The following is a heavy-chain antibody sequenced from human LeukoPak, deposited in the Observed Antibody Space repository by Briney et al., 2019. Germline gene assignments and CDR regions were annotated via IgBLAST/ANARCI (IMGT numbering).Heavy chain of an antibody. J-gene: IGHJ4*02. V-gene: IGHV3-7*01. CDR2: INQDGSET. D-gene: IGHD3-10*01. CDR3: ARDGAARGSGSYGD. Sequence: PGGSLRLSCAASGLTFSRYWMSWVRQAPGKGLEWVANINQDGSETYYVDSVKGRFTISRDNAKNSLYLQVNSLRVEDTAVYYCARDGAARGSGSYGDWGQGTLVTVSS. CDR1: GLTFSRYW.